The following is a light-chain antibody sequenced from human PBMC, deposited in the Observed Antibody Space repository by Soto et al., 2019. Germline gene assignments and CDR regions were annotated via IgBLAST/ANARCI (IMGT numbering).Light chain of an antibody. CDR1: GSDVGGYNY. CDR2: DVT. J-gene: IGLJ2*01. CDR3: CSYAGDYTVI. V-gene: IGLV2-11*01. Sequence: QSALTQPRSVSGSPGQSVTISCTGTGSDVGGYNYVSWYLQHPGKAPKLIIYDVTKRPSGVPDRFSGSKSGNAASLTISGLQAEDEADYYCCSYAGDYTVIFGGGTQLTVL.